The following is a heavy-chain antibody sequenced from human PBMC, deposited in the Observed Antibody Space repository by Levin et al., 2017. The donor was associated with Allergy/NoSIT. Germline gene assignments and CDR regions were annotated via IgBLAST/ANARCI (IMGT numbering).Heavy chain of an antibody. CDR3: ARDEMVHDLQYYSGIDD. D-gene: IGHD2-8*01. Sequence: ASETLSLTCTVSGGSISTSSYYWGWIRQPPGKGLEWIGNIYYSGSTYYNPSLKSRVTISVDTSKNQFSLKLSSVTAAYTAVYYCARDEMVHDLQYYSGIDDWGQGTTVSVSS. J-gene: IGHJ6*02. CDR1: GGSISTSSYY. V-gene: IGHV4-39*07. CDR2: IYYSGST.